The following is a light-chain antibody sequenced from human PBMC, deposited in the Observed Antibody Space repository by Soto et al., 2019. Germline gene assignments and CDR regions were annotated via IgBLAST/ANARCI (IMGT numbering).Light chain of an antibody. V-gene: IGLV2-14*03. CDR3: SSYTVSSANV. CDR2: DVS. J-gene: IGLJ1*01. CDR1: SSDVGGFNH. Sequence: QSALTHPASVSGSPGQSITISCTGSSSDVGGFNHVSWYQQHPGKAPKLMIFDVSNRPSGVSNRFSGSKSGNTASLTISGLQAEDEADDHCSSYTVSSANVFGTGTKVTVL.